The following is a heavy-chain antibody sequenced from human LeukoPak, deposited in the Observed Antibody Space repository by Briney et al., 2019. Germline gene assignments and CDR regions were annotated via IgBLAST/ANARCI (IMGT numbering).Heavy chain of an antibody. J-gene: IGHJ4*02. CDR3: ARSLDYYDSSGYYSQDFDY. CDR2: IDWDDDK. D-gene: IGHD3-22*01. V-gene: IGHV2-70*11. Sequence: SASGPTLVKPTQTLTLTCTFSGFPLSTSGMCVSWIRQPPGKALEWLARIDWDDDKYYSTSLKTKLTISKDTSKNQVVLTTTNMDPVDTATYYCARSLDYYDSSGYYSQDFDYWGQGTLVTVSS. CDR1: GFPLSTSGMC.